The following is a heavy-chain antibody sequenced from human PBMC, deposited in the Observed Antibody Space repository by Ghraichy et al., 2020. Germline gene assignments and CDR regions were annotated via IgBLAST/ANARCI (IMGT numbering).Heavy chain of an antibody. CDR3: ARPRRSLYLYYGMDV. J-gene: IGHJ6*02. V-gene: IGHV1-2*02. CDR1: GYTFTGYY. Sequence: ASVKLSCKTSGYTFTGYYLHWVRQAPGQGLEWMGWIHPNNGGTNYAQKFQGRVTMTRDTSISTAYMELSRLRSDDTAVYYCARPRRSLYLYYGMDVWGHGTTVTVSS. CDR2: IHPNNGGT. D-gene: IGHD5/OR15-5a*01.